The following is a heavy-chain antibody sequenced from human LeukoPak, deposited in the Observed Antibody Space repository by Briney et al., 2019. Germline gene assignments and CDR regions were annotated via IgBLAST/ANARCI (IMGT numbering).Heavy chain of an antibody. V-gene: IGHV3-30-3*01. Sequence: GRSLRLSCAASGFTFSSYAMHWVRQAPGKGLEWVAVISYDGSNKYYADSVKGRFTISRDNSKNTLYLQMNSLRAGDTAVYYCATHDSSGYFDYWGQGTLVTVSS. D-gene: IGHD3-22*01. CDR1: GFTFSSYA. CDR3: ATHDSSGYFDY. CDR2: ISYDGSNK. J-gene: IGHJ4*02.